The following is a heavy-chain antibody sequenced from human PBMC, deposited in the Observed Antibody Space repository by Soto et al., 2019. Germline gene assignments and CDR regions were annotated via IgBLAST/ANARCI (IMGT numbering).Heavy chain of an antibody. Sequence: ASVKVSCKASGGTFSSYAISWVRQAPGQGLEWMGGIIPIFGTANYAQKFQGRVTITADESTSTAYMELSSLRSEDTAVYYCARVRRETTVVRSAFDERGQGTLVTVSS. J-gene: IGHJ4*02. V-gene: IGHV1-69*13. CDR3: ARVRRETTVVRSAFDE. CDR1: GGTFSSYA. D-gene: IGHD4-17*01. CDR2: IIPIFGTA.